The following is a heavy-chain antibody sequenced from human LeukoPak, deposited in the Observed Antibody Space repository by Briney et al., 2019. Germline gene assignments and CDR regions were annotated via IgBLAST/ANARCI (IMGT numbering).Heavy chain of an antibody. CDR1: GXSISSSRYY. D-gene: IGHD4-17*01. CDR2: IYYSGST. CDR3: ARGPGNYGESYYFDY. Sequence: SETXSLTXTVSGXSISSSRYYWGWIRQPPGXGLXWIGSIYYSGSTNYNPSLKSRLTISVDTSKNQFSLKLSSVTAADTAVYYCARGPGNYGESYYFDYWGQGTLVTVSS. V-gene: IGHV4-39*07. J-gene: IGHJ4*02.